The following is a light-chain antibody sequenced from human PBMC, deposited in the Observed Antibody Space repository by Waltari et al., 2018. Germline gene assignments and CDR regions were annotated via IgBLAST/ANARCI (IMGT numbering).Light chain of an antibody. V-gene: IGKV4-1*01. Sequence: DIVMTQSPDSLAVSLGERATINCKSSQSVLYSSNNKNYLAWYQQKPGQPPKLLIYWASTRESGVPDRFSGSGSGTDFTLTISSLQPEDFASYYCQQYKTFPLTFGGGTKVEIK. CDR1: QSVLYSSNNKNY. CDR3: QQYKTFPLT. J-gene: IGKJ4*01. CDR2: WAS.